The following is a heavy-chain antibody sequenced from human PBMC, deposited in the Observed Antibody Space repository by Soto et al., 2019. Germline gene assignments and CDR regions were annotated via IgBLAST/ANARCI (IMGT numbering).Heavy chain of an antibody. J-gene: IGHJ6*02. CDR2: INPSNGFT. V-gene: IGHV1-46*02. CDR3: ARAWPDTYCGGACLLGYFYHGIDV. Sequence: QVQLVQSGAELKKPGASVSLSCKASGFTFNIYYIHWVRQSPGEGLQWLGVINPSNGFTSYAQKFHSRVTMTAAPSTMTVYLELGRLRSGDTAVSFWARAWPDTYCGGACLLGYFYHGIDVRRLWTAVTVS. D-gene: IGHD2-21*02. CDR1: GFTFNIYY.